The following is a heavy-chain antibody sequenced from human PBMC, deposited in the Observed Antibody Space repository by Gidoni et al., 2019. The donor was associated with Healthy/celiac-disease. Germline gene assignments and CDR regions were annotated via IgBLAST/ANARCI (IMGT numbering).Heavy chain of an antibody. CDR2: IYYSGRT. Sequence: QVQLQESGPGLVNPSQTLSLTCTVSVGSISSGCYYWSWIRPPPGQGLEWIGYIYYSGRTYYNPSLKSRVTISVDTSKNQCALKLSSVTAADTAVYYCARGRDYYESSGYLFDYWGQGTLVTVSS. J-gene: IGHJ4*02. V-gene: IGHV4-31*03. CDR1: VGSISSGCYY. CDR3: ARGRDYYESSGYLFDY. D-gene: IGHD3-22*01.